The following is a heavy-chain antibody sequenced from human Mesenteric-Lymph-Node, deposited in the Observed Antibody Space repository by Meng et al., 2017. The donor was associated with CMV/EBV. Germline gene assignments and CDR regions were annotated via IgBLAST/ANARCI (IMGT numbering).Heavy chain of an antibody. CDR3: ARPLSLWDYGAHQPFRL. J-gene: IGHJ1*01. CDR2: VSSDGTKI. V-gene: IGHV3-74*01. Sequence: FTFKPYCMRWVRQAPGKGPVWVSHVSSDGTKIKYADSVQGRFTISRDNANNMVYLHMSSLRVDDTAVYYCARPLSLWDYGAHQPFRLWGQGALVTVSS. CDR1: FTFKPYC. D-gene: IGHD4/OR15-4a*01.